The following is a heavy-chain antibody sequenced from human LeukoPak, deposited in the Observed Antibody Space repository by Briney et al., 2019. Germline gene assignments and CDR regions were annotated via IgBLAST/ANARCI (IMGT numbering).Heavy chain of an antibody. D-gene: IGHD1-1*01. CDR3: ARTTGTFDC. CDR1: GDSVSSKSAA. V-gene: IGHV6-1*01. J-gene: IGHJ4*02. CDR2: TYYRSKWYT. Sequence: SQTLSLTCAIFGDSVSSKSAAWNWIRQSPSRGLEWLGRTYYRSKWYTEFAPSVKSRITINPDTSKNQFSLQLKSVTAEDTAVYYCARTTGTFDCWGQGTLVTVSS.